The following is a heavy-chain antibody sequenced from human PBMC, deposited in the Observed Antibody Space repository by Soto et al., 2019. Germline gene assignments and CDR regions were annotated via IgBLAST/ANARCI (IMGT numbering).Heavy chain of an antibody. D-gene: IGHD2-15*01. CDR2: IIPILGIA. CDR1: GGPFSSYT. J-gene: IGHJ3*02. V-gene: IGHV1-69*08. Sequence: QIQLVQSGAEVKKPGSSVKVSCKTSGGPFSSYTISRVRQAPGQGLEWMGRIIPILGIANYAQKFQGRVTITADKSTSTAYMEHSSLTSEATAVYYCARESVTYCSGGSCYSSGAFDIWGQGTMVTVSS. CDR3: ARESVTYCSGGSCYSSGAFDI.